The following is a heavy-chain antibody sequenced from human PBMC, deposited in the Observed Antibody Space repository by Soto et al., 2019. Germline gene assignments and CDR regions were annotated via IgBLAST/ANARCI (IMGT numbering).Heavy chain of an antibody. CDR3: ARCLSSSSVYRGYYGMDV. D-gene: IGHD6-6*01. CDR2: ISSSSSYI. J-gene: IGHJ6*02. V-gene: IGHV3-21*01. Sequence: EVQLVESGGGLVKPGGSLRLSCAASGFTFSSYSMNWVRQAPGKGLEWVSSISSSSSYIYYADSEKGRFTISRDNAKNSLYLQMNSLRAEDTAVYYCARCLSSSSVYRGYYGMDVWGQGTTVTVSS. CDR1: GFTFSSYS.